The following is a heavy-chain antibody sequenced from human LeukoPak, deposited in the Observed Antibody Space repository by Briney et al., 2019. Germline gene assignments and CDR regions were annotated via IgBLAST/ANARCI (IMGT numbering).Heavy chain of an antibody. CDR1: GFNVSSNY. J-gene: IGHJ4*02. CDR2: IYSSRST. CDR3: ARGAVSRDFDY. Sequence: GGSLRLSCAVSGFNVSSNYMNWVRQAPGKGLEWVSVIYSSRSTYYADSVKGRFTIARDNSKNTLYLQMNSLRAEDTAVYYCARGAVSRDFDYWGQGTLVTVSS. D-gene: IGHD4-17*01. V-gene: IGHV3-53*01.